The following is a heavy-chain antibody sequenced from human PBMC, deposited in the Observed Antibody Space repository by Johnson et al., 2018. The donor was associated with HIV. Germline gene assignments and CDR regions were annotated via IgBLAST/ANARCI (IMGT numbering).Heavy chain of an antibody. V-gene: IGHV3-30*04. CDR3: ARDNEVTNAFDI. D-gene: IGHD4-11*01. Sequence: VQLVESGGGVVQPGRSLRLSCAASGFTFSTSAVHWVRQAPGKGLEWVAVISYDGNTKYYADSVKGRFTISRDNYKKTLYLRMNSLRAEDTAVYYCARDNEVTNAFDIWGQGTMVTVSS. J-gene: IGHJ3*02. CDR2: ISYDGNTK. CDR1: GFTFSTSA.